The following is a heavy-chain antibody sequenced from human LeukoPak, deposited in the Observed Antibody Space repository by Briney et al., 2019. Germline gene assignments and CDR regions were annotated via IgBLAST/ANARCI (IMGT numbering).Heavy chain of an antibody. D-gene: IGHD3-10*01. V-gene: IGHV1-8*01. Sequence: ASVKVPCKASGYTFTTYDINWVRQATGQGLEWMGWMNSNSGNTGYAQKFRGRVTFTRDTSISTAYMDLSSLRSEDTAVYFCARDRGLWFGVDYWGQGTLVTVSS. CDR3: ARDRGLWFGVDY. CDR2: MNSNSGNT. J-gene: IGHJ4*02. CDR1: GYTFTTYD.